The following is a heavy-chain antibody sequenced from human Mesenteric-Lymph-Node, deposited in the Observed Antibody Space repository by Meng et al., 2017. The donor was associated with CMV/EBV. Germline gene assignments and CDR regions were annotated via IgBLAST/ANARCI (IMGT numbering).Heavy chain of an antibody. Sequence: GGSLRLSCAASGFTVSSNYMSWVRQAPGKGLEWVSVIYSGGSTYYADSVKGRFTISRDNSKNTLYLQMNSLRAEDTAVYYCARALTGYYYYGMDVWGQGTTVTVSS. CDR1: GFTVSSNY. D-gene: IGHD7-27*01. CDR3: ARALTGYYYYGMDV. CDR2: IYSGGST. V-gene: IGHV3-53*01. J-gene: IGHJ6*02.